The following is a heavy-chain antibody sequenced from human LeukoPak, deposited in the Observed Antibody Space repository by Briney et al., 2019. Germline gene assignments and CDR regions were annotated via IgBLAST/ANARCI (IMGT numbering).Heavy chain of an antibody. V-gene: IGHV3-30*18. CDR1: GFTFSSYG. Sequence: GGSLRLSCAASGFTFSSYGMHWVRQAPGKGLEWVAVISYDGSNKYYADSVKGRFTISRDNSKSTLYLQMNSLRAEDTAVYYCAKESGSRSYGAYFPHWGQGTLVTVSS. CDR3: AKESGSRSYGAYFPH. D-gene: IGHD6-13*01. J-gene: IGHJ1*01. CDR2: ISYDGSNK.